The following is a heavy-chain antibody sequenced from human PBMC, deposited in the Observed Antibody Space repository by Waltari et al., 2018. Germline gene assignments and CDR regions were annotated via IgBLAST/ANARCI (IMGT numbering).Heavy chain of an antibody. J-gene: IGHJ4*02. V-gene: IGHV3-7*03. D-gene: IGHD7-27*01. CDR3: ARDFNWGWDF. Sequence: ELQLVDSGGGLVQPGGSLRLSCAASGFTFSSNWMRWVRQAPGRGLEWLANIKPDGSQQYYVDSVRGRFSISRDNAKNSLYLQLNSLRAEDTAIYYCARDFNWGWDFWGQGTLVTVSS. CDR1: GFTFSSNW. CDR2: IKPDGSQQ.